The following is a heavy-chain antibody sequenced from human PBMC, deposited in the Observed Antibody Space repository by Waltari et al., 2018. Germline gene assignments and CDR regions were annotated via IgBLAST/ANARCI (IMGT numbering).Heavy chain of an antibody. CDR2: IYTSGST. CDR1: GGSISSGSYY. Sequence: QVQLQESGPGLVKPSQTLSLTCTVSGGSISSGSYYWSWIRQPAGKGLEWIGRIYTSGSTNYNPSLKSRVTISVDTSKNQFTLKLSSVTAADTAVYYCARGMIAAAGNPFDYWGQGTLVTVSS. CDR3: ARGMIAAAGNPFDY. J-gene: IGHJ4*02. V-gene: IGHV4-61*02. D-gene: IGHD6-13*01.